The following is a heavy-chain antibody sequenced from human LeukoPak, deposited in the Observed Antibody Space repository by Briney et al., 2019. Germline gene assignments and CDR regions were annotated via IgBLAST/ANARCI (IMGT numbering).Heavy chain of an antibody. Sequence: SETLSLTCAVYGGSFSGYYWSWIRQSPGKGLEWIGEINHSEATDYNPSFKSRVTISVDTSKNQFSLKLSSVTAADTAVYYCAREAQYCSGGSCYGGYIQHWGQGTLVTVSS. J-gene: IGHJ1*01. CDR2: INHSEAT. CDR3: AREAQYCSGGSCYGGYIQH. D-gene: IGHD2-15*01. V-gene: IGHV4-34*01. CDR1: GGSFSGYY.